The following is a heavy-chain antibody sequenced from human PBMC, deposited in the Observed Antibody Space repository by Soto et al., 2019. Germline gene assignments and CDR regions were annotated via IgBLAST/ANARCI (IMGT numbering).Heavy chain of an antibody. J-gene: IGHJ4*02. V-gene: IGHV4-61*01. CDR3: ARESSGWYYFDY. Sequence: SETLSLTCTVSGGSVSSGSYYWSWIRQPPGKGLEWIGYIYYSGSTNYNPSLKSRVTTSVDTSKNQFSLKLSSVTAADTAVYYCARESSGWYYFDYCGQGTLVTVSS. CDR2: IYYSGST. D-gene: IGHD6-13*01. CDR1: GGSVSSGSYY.